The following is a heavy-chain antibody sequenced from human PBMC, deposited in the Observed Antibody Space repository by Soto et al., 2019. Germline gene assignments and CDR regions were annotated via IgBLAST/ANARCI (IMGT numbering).Heavy chain of an antibody. Sequence: SETLSLTCSVSGYSVTSSDYYWAWIRQPPGKGLEWIGSMFYSGLTYYNPSLKSRVTLSVDTSKNQFSVRLNSVTAADTAVYYCAPLSVSLSGPYGIHVWGQGTTVTVS. CDR3: APLSVSLSGPYGIHV. D-gene: IGHD2-15*01. CDR2: MFYSGLT. V-gene: IGHV4-39*01. J-gene: IGHJ6*02. CDR1: GYSVTSSDYY.